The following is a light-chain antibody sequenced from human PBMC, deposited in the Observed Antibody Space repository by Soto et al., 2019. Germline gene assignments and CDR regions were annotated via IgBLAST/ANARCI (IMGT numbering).Light chain of an antibody. CDR3: QSYDSSLSGVV. Sequence: QAVVTQLPSVSGAPGQRVTISCTGSSSNIGAGYDVHWYQQLPGTAPKLLIYGNSNRPSGVPDRISGSKSGTSASLAINGLQAEDEADYYCQSYDSSLSGVVFGGGTKLTVL. J-gene: IGLJ2*01. V-gene: IGLV1-40*01. CDR1: SSNIGAGYD. CDR2: GNS.